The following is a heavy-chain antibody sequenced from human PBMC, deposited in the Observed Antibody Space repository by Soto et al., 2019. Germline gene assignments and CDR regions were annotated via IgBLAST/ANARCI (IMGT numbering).Heavy chain of an antibody. CDR2: ISGSGGST. V-gene: IGHV3-23*01. D-gene: IGHD4-17*01. Sequence: GGSLRLSCAASGFTFSSYAMSWVRQAPGKGLEWVSAISGSGGSTYYADSVKGRFTISRDNSKNTLYLQMHSLRAEDTAVYYCARGSAYSDYDLEYWGQGTLVTVSS. J-gene: IGHJ4*02. CDR3: ARGSAYSDYDLEY. CDR1: GFTFSSYA.